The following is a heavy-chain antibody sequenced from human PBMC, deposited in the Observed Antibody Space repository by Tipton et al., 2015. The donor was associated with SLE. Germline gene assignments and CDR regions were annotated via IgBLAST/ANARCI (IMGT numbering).Heavy chain of an antibody. V-gene: IGHV4-39*07. D-gene: IGHD6-19*01. Sequence: STYYNPSLKSRVTISVDTSKNQFSLKLSSVTAADTAVYYCARPGVGGWYDYWGQGTLVTVSS. CDR2: ST. J-gene: IGHJ4*02. CDR3: ARPGVGGWYDY.